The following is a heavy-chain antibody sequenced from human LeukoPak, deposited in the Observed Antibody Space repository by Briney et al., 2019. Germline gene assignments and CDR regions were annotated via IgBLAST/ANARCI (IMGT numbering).Heavy chain of an antibody. CDR3: ARDPEVGATVFDY. Sequence: ASVKVSCKASGYTFTSYGISWVRQAPGQGLEWMGWISAYNGNTNYAQKLQGRVTMTTDTSTSIVYMELRSLRSDDTAVYYCARDPEVGATVFDYWGQVTLVTVSS. CDR2: ISAYNGNT. CDR1: GYTFTSYG. J-gene: IGHJ4*02. D-gene: IGHD1-26*01. V-gene: IGHV1-18*01.